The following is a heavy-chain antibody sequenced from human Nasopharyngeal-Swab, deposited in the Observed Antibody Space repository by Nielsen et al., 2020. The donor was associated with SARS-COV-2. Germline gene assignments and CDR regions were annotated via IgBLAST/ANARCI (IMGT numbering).Heavy chain of an antibody. J-gene: IGHJ6*02. CDR1: GFTFSNAW. D-gene: IGHD3-10*01. V-gene: IGHV4-34*01. Sequence: GSLRLSCAASGFTFSNAWMSWVRQPPGKGLEWIGEINHSGSTNYNPSLKSRGTISVDTSKNQFSLKLSSVTAADTAVYYCARGTYYGSGRYYKHGMDVWCQGTTVTVSS. CDR2: INHSGST. CDR3: ARGTYYGSGRYYKHGMDV.